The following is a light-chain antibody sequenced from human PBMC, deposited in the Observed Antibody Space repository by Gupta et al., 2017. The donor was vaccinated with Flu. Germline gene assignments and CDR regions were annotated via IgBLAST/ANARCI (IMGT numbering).Light chain of an antibody. J-gene: IGKJ1*01. Sequence: VMTQSPLSLSVTPGEPASLSCRSSQSLLHSYGKNYLDWYLQKPGQSPQLLIYWGSTRASGVPDRFSGSGSGTDFTLKISRVEAEDVGVYYCMQALQTPRTFGQGTKVQIK. CDR3: MQALQTPRT. CDR1: QSLLHSYGKNY. CDR2: WGS. V-gene: IGKV2-28*01.